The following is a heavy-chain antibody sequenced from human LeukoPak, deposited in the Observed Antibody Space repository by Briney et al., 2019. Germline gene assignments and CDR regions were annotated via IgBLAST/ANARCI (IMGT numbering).Heavy chain of an antibody. J-gene: IGHJ4*02. Sequence: PAGSLRLSCAASGFSFSFYEMNWVRQAPGKGLEWVSYITSSGGTIYYADSVKGRFTISRDNANNSLYLQMNSLRAEDTAVYYCARESSGGSPDYWGQGTLVTVSS. D-gene: IGHD2-15*01. V-gene: IGHV3-48*03. CDR1: GFSFSFYE. CDR2: ITSSGGTI. CDR3: ARESSGGSPDY.